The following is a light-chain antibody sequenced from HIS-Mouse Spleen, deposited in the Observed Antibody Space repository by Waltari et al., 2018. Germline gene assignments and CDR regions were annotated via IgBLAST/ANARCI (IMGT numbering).Light chain of an antibody. Sequence: SYELTQPSSVSVSPGQTARITCSGDVLANKYARWFQPKPGQAPVLVIYKDSERPSGSPERFSGSSSGTTVTLTISGAQVEDEADYYCYSAADNSGVFGGGTKLTVL. CDR3: YSAADNSGV. CDR2: KDS. J-gene: IGLJ2*01. CDR1: VLANKY. V-gene: IGLV3-27*01.